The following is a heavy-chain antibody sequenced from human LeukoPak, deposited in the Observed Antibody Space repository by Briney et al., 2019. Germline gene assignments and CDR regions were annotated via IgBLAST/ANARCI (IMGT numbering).Heavy chain of an antibody. Sequence: GASVKVSCKVSGYTLTELSMHWVRQAPGKGLEWMGGFDPEDGETIYAQKFQGRVTMTEDTSTDTAYMELSSLRSEDTAVYYCTIFGVVTPPSNRFDPWGQGTLVTVSS. CDR1: GYTLTELS. D-gene: IGHD3-3*01. V-gene: IGHV1-24*01. J-gene: IGHJ5*02. CDR2: FDPEDGET. CDR3: TIFGVVTPPSNRFDP.